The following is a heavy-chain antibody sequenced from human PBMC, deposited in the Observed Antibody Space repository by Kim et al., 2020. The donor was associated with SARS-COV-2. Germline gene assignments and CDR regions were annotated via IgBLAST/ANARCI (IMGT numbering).Heavy chain of an antibody. CDR1: GFTFSSYA. V-gene: IGHV3-30-3*01. CDR2: ISYDGSNK. J-gene: IGHJ6*02. Sequence: GGSLRLSCAASGFTFSSYAMHWVRQAPGKGLEWVAVISYDGSNKYYADSVKGRFTISRDNSKNTLYLQMNSLRAEDTAVYYCASKRDIKQGMDVWGQGTTVTVSS. CDR3: ASKRDIKQGMDV.